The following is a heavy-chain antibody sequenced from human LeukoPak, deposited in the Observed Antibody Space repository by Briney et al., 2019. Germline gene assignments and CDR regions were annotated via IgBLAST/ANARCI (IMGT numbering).Heavy chain of an antibody. J-gene: IGHJ4*02. CDR1: SYTFTTYG. V-gene: IGHV1-18*01. Sequence: ASVKVSCKASSYTFTTYGISWVRQAPGQGLEWMGWISAYNGNTNYARKFQGRVTMTTDTSTSTAYMELRSLRSDDTAVYYCARRLERHHDFDYWGQGTLVTVSS. D-gene: IGHD1-1*01. CDR3: ARRLERHHDFDY. CDR2: ISAYNGNT.